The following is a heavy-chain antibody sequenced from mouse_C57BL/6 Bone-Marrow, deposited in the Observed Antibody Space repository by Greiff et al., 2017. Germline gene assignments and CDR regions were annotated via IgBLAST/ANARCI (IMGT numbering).Heavy chain of an antibody. V-gene: IGHV2-5*01. Sequence: QVQLQQSGPGLVQPSQSLSITCTVSGFSLTSYGVHWVRQSPGKGLEWLGVIWRGGSTDYNAAFMSRLSITKDNSKSKVFFIMHSRQADDTAIFYWAKKGLRRGYFDVWGTGTTVTVSS. D-gene: IGHD2-2*01. CDR1: GFSLTSYG. CDR2: IWRGGST. J-gene: IGHJ1*03. CDR3: AKKGLRRGYFDV.